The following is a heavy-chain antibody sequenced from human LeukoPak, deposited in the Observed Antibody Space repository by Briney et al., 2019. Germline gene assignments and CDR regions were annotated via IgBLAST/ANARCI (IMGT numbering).Heavy chain of an antibody. D-gene: IGHD1-26*01. J-gene: IGHJ4*02. CDR3: ARDRDRSYSAIDY. CDR1: GFTFSSYS. Sequence: GGSLRLSCAASGFTFSSYSMNWVRQAPGKGLEWVSFISSSSSTIYYADSVKGRFTISRDNAKNSLYLQMNSLRAEDTAVYYCARDRDRSYSAIDYWGQGTLVTVSS. V-gene: IGHV3-48*04. CDR2: ISSSSSTI.